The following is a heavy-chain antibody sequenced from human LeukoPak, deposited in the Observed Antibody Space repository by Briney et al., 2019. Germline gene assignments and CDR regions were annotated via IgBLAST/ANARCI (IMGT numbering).Heavy chain of an antibody. Sequence: PSETLSLTCTVSGGSISSYHWSWIRQPPGKGLEWIGYVHYSESTNYNPSLNSRLTISVDTSKNQFSLALTYVTAADTAVYYCARALLRYDSSSRSLHWYFDLWGRGTLVTVSS. CDR1: GGSISSYH. D-gene: IGHD3-22*01. CDR2: VHYSEST. J-gene: IGHJ2*01. V-gene: IGHV4-59*01. CDR3: ARALLRYDSSSRSLHWYFDL.